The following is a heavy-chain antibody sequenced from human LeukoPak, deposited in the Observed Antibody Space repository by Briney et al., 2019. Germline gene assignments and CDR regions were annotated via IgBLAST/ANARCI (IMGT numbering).Heavy chain of an antibody. CDR3: APDLRGSASSLDD. J-gene: IGHJ4*02. CDR1: GFTFSNYA. CDR2: ISGDGANT. D-gene: IGHD6-25*01. Sequence: GGSLRLSCAASGFTFSNYAMCWVRQAPGKGLEWVSLISGDGANTYYPDSVKGRFTISRDNSKNTLYLQMNSLRAEDTAVYYCAPDLRGSASSLDDWGQGTQVTVSS. V-gene: IGHV3-23*01.